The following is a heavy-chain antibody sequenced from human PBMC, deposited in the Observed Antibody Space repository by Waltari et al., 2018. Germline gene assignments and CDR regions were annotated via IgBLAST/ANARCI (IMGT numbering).Heavy chain of an antibody. CDR2: IFYSGDP. J-gene: IGHJ4*02. CDR1: GVAIGHKN. D-gene: IGHD3-9*01. CDR3: ARRSDFDWLPGTYFDY. V-gene: IGHV4-59*08. Sequence: QVQLPESGPGLVKPSETLSLSCTVPGVAIGHKNGSWIRQPPGKGLEGIARIFYSGDPNYNPSLKSRVTMSVDTSKNQFSLKMSSVTAADTAVYYCARRSDFDWLPGTYFDYWGQGTLVTVSS.